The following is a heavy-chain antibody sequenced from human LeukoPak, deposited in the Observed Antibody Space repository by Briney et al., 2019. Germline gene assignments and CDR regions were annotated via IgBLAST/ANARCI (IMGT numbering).Heavy chain of an antibody. CDR2: ISGSGGST. Sequence: GGSLRLSCAASGFTFSSYAMSWVRQAPGKGLEWVSAISGSGGSTYYADSVKGRFTISRDNAKNSLYLQMNSLRDEDTAVYYCARDLRENTAMVKDYWGQGTLVTVSS. CDR3: ARDLRENTAMVKDY. CDR1: GFTFSSYA. V-gene: IGHV3-23*01. J-gene: IGHJ4*02. D-gene: IGHD5-18*01.